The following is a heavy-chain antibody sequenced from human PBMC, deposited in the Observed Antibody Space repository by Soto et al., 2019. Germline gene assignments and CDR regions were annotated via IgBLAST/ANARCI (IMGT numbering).Heavy chain of an antibody. CDR3: ARGVSVVPAAHYGMDV. J-gene: IGHJ6*02. D-gene: IGHD2-2*01. V-gene: IGHV3-21*01. CDR2: ISSSSSYI. CDR1: GFTFSSYS. Sequence: GSLRLSCAASGFTFSSYSMNWVRQAPGKGLEWVSSISSSSSYIYYADSVKGRFTISRDNAKNSLYLQMNSLRAEDTAVYYCARGVSVVPAAHYGMDVWGQGTTVTVSS.